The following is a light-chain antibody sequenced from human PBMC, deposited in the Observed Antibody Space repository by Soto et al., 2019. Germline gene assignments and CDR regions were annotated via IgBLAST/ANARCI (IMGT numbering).Light chain of an antibody. CDR3: LQYSSHSWT. CDR2: DAS. Sequence: EIQMAPSPTGLSPSVGDRITITCRASRSISDWLAWYQQKPGKAPELLIFDASNLKSGVSSRFSGSGSGTEFTLTISRLQPDDVATYYCLQYSSHSWTFGQGTKVDIK. CDR1: RSISDW. V-gene: IGKV1-5*01. J-gene: IGKJ1*01.